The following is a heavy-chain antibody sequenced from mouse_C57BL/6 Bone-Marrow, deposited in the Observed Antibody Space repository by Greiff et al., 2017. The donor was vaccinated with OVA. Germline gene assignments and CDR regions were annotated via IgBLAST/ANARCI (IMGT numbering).Heavy chain of an antibody. J-gene: IGHJ2*01. Sequence: QVQLQPGAELVMPGASVKLSCKASGYTFTSYWMHWVKQRPGQGLEWIGEIDPSDSYTNYNQKFKGKSTLTVDKSSSTAYMQLSSLTSEDSAVYYCARRGSYYFDYWGQGTTLTVSS. CDR1: GYTFTSYW. CDR2: IDPSDSYT. CDR3: ARRGSYYFDY. V-gene: IGHV1-69*01.